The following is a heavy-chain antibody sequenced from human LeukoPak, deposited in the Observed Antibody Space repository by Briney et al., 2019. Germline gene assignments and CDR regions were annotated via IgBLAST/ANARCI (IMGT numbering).Heavy chain of an antibody. J-gene: IGHJ5*02. CDR1: GFTFSSYS. V-gene: IGHV3-21*01. D-gene: IGHD3-3*01. CDR2: ISSSSSYI. Sequence: KAGGSLRLSCAASGFTFSSYSMNWVRQAPGKGLEWVSSISSSSSYIYYADSVKGRFTISRDNAKNSLYLQMNSLRAEDTAVYYCARDRVDDFWSGYYSVGSFLAGGHDPWGQGTLVTVSS. CDR3: ARDRVDDFWSGYYSVGSFLAGGHDP.